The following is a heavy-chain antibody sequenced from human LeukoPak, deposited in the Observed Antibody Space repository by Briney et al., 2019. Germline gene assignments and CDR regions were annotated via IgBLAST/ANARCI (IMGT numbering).Heavy chain of an antibody. CDR2: IYYSGTT. CDR3: ATHSYYYGSSTYYYYFDY. V-gene: IGHV4-39*01. D-gene: IGHD3-22*01. Sequence: PSETLSLTCTVSGGFISSSSYYWGWIRQPPGKGLEWIGNIYYSGTTYYNPSLKSRVTISVDTSNSQFSLKLSSVTAADTAVYYCATHSYYYGSSTYYYYFDYWGQGTLVTVSS. CDR1: GGFISSSSYY. J-gene: IGHJ4*02.